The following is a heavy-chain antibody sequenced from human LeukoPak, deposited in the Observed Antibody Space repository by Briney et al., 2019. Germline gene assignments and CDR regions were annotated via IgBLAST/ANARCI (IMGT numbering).Heavy chain of an antibody. CDR3: ARDPFLGGPDFLDY. J-gene: IGHJ4*02. Sequence: GGSLRLSCTVSGFPFTGYVIHWVRQAPGKGLEWVAVTSADESIKSYSDSVRGRFTISRDNFKNILYLQMDSLGLEDTAVYFCARDPFLGGPDFLDYWGRGTLVTVSS. V-gene: IGHV3-30*03. D-gene: IGHD1-26*01. CDR1: GFPFTGYV. CDR2: TSADESIK.